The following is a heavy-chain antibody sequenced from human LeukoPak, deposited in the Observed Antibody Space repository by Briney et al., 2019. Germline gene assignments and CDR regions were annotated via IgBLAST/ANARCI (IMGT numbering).Heavy chain of an antibody. CDR2: LYSGRTT. CDR1: GDSFTSSSHH. CDR3: VRHDGRGGNTMGALDS. D-gene: IGHD3-3*01. V-gene: IGHV4-39*01. Sequence: SETLSLTCTVSGDSFTSSSHHWGWIRQSPGKGLEWIGSLYSGRTTYYNPTLNSRVTISLVTSKNQFSLQLNSVTAADTAIYYCVRHDGRGGNTMGALDSWGQGSLVTVSS. J-gene: IGHJ4*02.